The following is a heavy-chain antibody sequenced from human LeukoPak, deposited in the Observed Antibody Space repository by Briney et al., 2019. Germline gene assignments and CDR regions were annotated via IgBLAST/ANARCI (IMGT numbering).Heavy chain of an antibody. CDR2: ISAYNGNT. V-gene: IGHV1-18*01. Sequence: ASVKVSCKASGYTFTSYGISWVRQAPGQGLEWMGWISAYNGNTNYAQKLQGRVTMTTDTSTSTAYMELRSLRSDDTAVYYCARHRHADGSSSWYLGYNWFDPWGQGTLVTVSS. D-gene: IGHD6-13*01. CDR1: GYTFTSYG. J-gene: IGHJ5*02. CDR3: ARHRHADGSSSWYLGYNWFDP.